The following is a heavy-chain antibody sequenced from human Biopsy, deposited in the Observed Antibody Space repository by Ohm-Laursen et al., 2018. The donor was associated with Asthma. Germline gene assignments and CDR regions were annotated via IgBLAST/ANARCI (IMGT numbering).Heavy chain of an antibody. CDR3: ARGYSGTDRIVYYYSGMEV. CDR1: GGTFSRYA. Sequence: GASVKVSCNASGGTFSRYAISWVRQAPGQGLVWMGRLIPVLGTADYAPMFEGRVTITADESTSTAYLELTSLRFEDTAVYYCARGYSGTDRIVYYYSGMEVWGQGTTVTVSS. CDR2: LIPVLGTA. D-gene: IGHD5-12*01. J-gene: IGHJ6*02. V-gene: IGHV1-69*11.